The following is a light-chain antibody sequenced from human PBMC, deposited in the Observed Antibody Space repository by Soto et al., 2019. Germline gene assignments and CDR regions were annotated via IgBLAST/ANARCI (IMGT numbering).Light chain of an antibody. CDR1: QSVSSY. J-gene: IGKJ4*01. CDR3: QQRSNWPLT. Sequence: EIVLTQSPATLSLSPGERATLSCRASQSVSSYLAWYQQKPGQAPRLLIYDVSNRATGIPPRFSGSGSGTDFTLTISSLEAKDFAVYYCQQRSNWPLTFGGGTKVEIK. V-gene: IGKV3-11*01. CDR2: DVS.